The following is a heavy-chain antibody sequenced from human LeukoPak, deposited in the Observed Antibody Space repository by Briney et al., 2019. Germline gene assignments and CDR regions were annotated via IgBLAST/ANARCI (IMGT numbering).Heavy chain of an antibody. CDR1: GGSISSYY. Sequence: SETLSLTCTVSGGSISSYYWSWIRQPAGKGLEWIGRIYTSGSTNYNPSLKSRVTMSVDTSKNQFSLKLSSVTAADTAVYYCARDLEYYYDSSGYRLDDAFDIWGQGTMVTVSS. CDR2: IYTSGST. CDR3: ARDLEYYYDSSGYRLDDAFDI. D-gene: IGHD3-22*01. J-gene: IGHJ3*02. V-gene: IGHV4-4*07.